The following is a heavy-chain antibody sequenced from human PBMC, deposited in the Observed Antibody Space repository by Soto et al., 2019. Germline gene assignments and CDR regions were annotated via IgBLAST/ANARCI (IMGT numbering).Heavy chain of an antibody. CDR3: ARKDSGYDSFGNYYYYMDV. Sequence: QVQLVQSGAEVKKPGASVKVSCKASGYTFTSYAMHWVRQAPGQRLEWMGWINAGNGNTKYSQKFQGRVTITRDTSASTAYMELSSLRSEDTAVYYCARKDSGYDSFGNYYYYMDVWGKGTTVTVSS. J-gene: IGHJ6*03. V-gene: IGHV1-3*01. CDR2: INAGNGNT. D-gene: IGHD5-12*01. CDR1: GYTFTSYA.